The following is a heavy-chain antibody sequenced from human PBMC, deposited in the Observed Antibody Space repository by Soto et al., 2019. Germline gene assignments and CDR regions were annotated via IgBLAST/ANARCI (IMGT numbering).Heavy chain of an antibody. CDR2: VSSPFRTS. Sequence: QVQLVQSGAEVKKPGSSVKVSCKTSGVSFNNNGIGWVRQAPGHGLEWMGGVSSPFRTSNYARKFQGRISITADASTGTVNMELSSLTSEDTVQYYCARVLYYGSGSYSPYGMDVWGQGTTVTVSS. CDR1: GVSFNNNG. CDR3: ARVLYYGSGSYSPYGMDV. D-gene: IGHD3-10*01. V-gene: IGHV1-69*01. J-gene: IGHJ6*02.